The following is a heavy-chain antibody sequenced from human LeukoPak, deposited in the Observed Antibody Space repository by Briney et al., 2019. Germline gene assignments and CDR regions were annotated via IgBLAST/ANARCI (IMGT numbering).Heavy chain of an antibody. CDR1: GFTFSSYS. CDR3: ARRAGAYSHPYDY. V-gene: IGHV3-48*01. CDR2: ISSSSSTI. Sequence: GGSLRLSCAASGFTFSSYSMNWVRQAPGKGLEWVSHISSSSSTIYYADSVKGRFTISRDNSKNTLYLQMNSLRAEDTAVYYCARRAGAYSHPYDYWGQGTLVTVSS. D-gene: IGHD4/OR15-4a*01. J-gene: IGHJ4*02.